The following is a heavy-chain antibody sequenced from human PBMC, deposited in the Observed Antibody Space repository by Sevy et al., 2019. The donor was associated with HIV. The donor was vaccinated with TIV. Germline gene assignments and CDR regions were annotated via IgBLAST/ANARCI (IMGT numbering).Heavy chain of an antibody. Sequence: GGSLRLSCAASGFTFGNYAMSWVRQAPGKGLEWVSGMSGRGGSTDYADSVKGRFTISRDNSKNTLFLQMNSLRADDTAVYYCAKDRVSGTYYSGDFDYWGQGTLVTVSS. D-gene: IGHD3-10*01. J-gene: IGHJ4*02. CDR2: MSGRGGST. CDR1: GFTFGNYA. V-gene: IGHV3-23*01. CDR3: AKDRVSGTYYSGDFDY.